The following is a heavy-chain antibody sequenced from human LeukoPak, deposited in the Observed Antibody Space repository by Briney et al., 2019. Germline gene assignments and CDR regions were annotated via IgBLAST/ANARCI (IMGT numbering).Heavy chain of an antibody. D-gene: IGHD3-22*01. V-gene: IGHV3-48*03. CDR1: GFTFSSYE. CDR3: ARVLSGYTDY. Sequence: PGGSLRLSCAASGFTFSSYEMNWVRQAPGKGLEWVSYISSSGSTIYYADSVKGRFTISRDNAKNSLYLQMNSLRAEDTAVYYCARVLSGYTDYWGQGTLVTVSS. CDR2: ISSSGSTI. J-gene: IGHJ4*02.